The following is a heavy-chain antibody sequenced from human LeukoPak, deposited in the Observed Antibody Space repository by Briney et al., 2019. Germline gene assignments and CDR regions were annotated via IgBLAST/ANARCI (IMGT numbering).Heavy chain of an antibody. CDR2: ISAYNGNT. V-gene: IGHV1-18*01. CDR1: GYTFTSYG. Sequence: ASVKVSCKASGYTFTSYGISWVRQAPGQGLEWMGWISAYNGNTNYAQKLQGRVTMTTDTSTSTAYMELRSLRSDDTAVHYCARATPRHYGGPMGGNWFDPWGQGTLVTVSS. J-gene: IGHJ5*02. CDR3: ARATPRHYGGPMGGNWFDP. D-gene: IGHD4-23*01.